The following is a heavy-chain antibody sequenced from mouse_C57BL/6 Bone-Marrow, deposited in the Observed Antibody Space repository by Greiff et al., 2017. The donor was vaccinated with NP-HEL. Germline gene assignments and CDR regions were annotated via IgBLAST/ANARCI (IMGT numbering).Heavy chain of an antibody. CDR3: ATSQLRPAWFAY. J-gene: IGHJ3*01. Sequence: VKLQESGAELVRPGSSVKLSCKASGYTFTSYWMHWVKQRPIQGLEWIGNIDPSDSETHYNQKFKDKATLTVDKSSSTAYMQLSSLTSEDSAVYYCATSQLRPAWFAYWGQGTLVTVSA. CDR2: IDPSDSET. V-gene: IGHV1-52*01. D-gene: IGHD3-2*02. CDR1: GYTFTSYW.